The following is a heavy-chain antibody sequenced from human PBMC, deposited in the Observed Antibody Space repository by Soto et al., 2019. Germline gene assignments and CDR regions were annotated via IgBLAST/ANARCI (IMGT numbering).Heavy chain of an antibody. CDR1: GGTFSSYA. J-gene: IGHJ6*04. Sequence: QVQLVQSGAEVKKPGSSVKVSCKASGGTFSSYAISWVRQAPGQGLEWMGGIIPIFGTANYAQKFQGRVTITADESTSPAYMERSSLRAEETAVYYGARQGAALRDDYYGMDVGGKGTTVTVSS. CDR2: IIPIFGTA. D-gene: IGHD6-25*01. CDR3: ARQGAALRDDYYGMDV. V-gene: IGHV1-69*12.